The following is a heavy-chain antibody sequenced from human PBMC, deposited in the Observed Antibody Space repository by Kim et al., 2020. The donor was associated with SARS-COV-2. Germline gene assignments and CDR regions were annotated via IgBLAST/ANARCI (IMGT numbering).Heavy chain of an antibody. CDR2: IYYTGTS. Sequence: SETLSLTCAVSGDSIRNYYHYWIRQPPGKGLEWIGYIYYTGTSSYNPSLKSRVTMSVDTARAYFSLRLDSVTAADTAIYYCASGLHTGGYWGTSHYYFDSWGQGALVTVSS. D-gene: IGHD2-8*02. CDR3: ASGLHTGGYWGTSHYYFDS. V-gene: IGHV4-59*01. CDR1: GDSIRNYY. J-gene: IGHJ4*02.